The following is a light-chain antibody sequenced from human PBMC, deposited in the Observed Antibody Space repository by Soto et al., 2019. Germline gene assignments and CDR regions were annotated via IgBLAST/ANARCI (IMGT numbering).Light chain of an antibody. V-gene: IGKV3-11*01. CDR1: QSASSY. Sequence: IVLTQSPATLSLSPGERATLSCRASQSASSYLAWYQKKPGQAPRLLIYDASNRATGVPARFSGSGSGTDFTLTSSSLEPEDFAAYYCQQRSNWPVTFGPGTKVDIK. CDR2: DAS. J-gene: IGKJ3*01. CDR3: QQRSNWPVT.